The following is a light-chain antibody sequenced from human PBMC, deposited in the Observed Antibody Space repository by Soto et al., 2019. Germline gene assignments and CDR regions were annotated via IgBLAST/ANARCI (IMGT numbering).Light chain of an antibody. J-gene: IGKJ2*01. CDR3: MQGTLWPRT. CDR2: KVS. V-gene: IGKV2-30*01. CDR1: QSLVYNDGNTY. Sequence: DVVMTQSPLSLPVTLGQPASISCRSSQSLVYNDGNTYLNWFQQRPGQSPRRLIYKVSNRDSGVPDRFSGSGSGTDFTLKISRVEAEDVGVYYCMQGTLWPRTFGQGTKLEIK.